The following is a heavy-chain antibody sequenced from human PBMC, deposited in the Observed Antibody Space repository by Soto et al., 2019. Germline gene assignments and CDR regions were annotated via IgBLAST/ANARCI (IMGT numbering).Heavy chain of an antibody. D-gene: IGHD2-2*01. CDR3: AKAEGIYCSSTSCYRRARGGYFDY. J-gene: IGHJ4*02. CDR2: ISYDGSNK. CDR1: GFTFSSYG. Sequence: QVQLVESGGGVVQPGRSLRLSCAASGFTFSSYGMHWVRQAPGKGLEWVAVISYDGSNKYYADSVKGRFTISRDNSKNSLYLQMNSLRAEDTAVYYCAKAEGIYCSSTSCYRRARGGYFDYWGQGTLVTVSS. V-gene: IGHV3-30*18.